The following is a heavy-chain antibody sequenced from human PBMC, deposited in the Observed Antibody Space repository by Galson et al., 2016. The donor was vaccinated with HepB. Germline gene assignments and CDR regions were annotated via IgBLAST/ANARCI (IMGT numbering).Heavy chain of an antibody. Sequence: LRLSCAASGFTFNAHWMDWVRQAPGKGLEWVANIRGDGIVSYYAESVRGRFTISRDNAKNSLYLQMNGLRVDETAVYYYSREMTGSYFDWGQGTLVTVSS. V-gene: IGHV3-7*01. CDR2: IRGDGIVS. CDR3: SREMTGSYFD. J-gene: IGHJ1*01. D-gene: IGHD3-10*01. CDR1: GFTFNAHW.